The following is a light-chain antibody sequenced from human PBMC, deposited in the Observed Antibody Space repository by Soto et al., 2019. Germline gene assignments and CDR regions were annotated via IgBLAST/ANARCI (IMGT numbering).Light chain of an antibody. CDR3: QPSNNYLLT. CDR2: KAS. CDR1: QSISTW. J-gene: IGKJ4*01. Sequence: DIQLTQSPSFMSASVGDRVPITCRASQSISTWLAWYQQKPGKAPKLLIYKASSLQSGVSSRFSGSGYGTEGNLNISRLQPDDGSTYYGQPSNNYLLTVGGGTKVDIK. V-gene: IGKV1-5*03.